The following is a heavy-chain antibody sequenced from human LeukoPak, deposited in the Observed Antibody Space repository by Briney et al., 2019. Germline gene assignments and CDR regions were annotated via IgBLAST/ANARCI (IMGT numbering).Heavy chain of an antibody. Sequence: GGSLRLSCAASGFTFSSYEMNWVRQAPGKGLEWVSYIGSSSTTIYYADSVKGRFTISRDNAKNSLYLQMSSLRAEDTAVYYCATKSHGSGNYYFDYWGQGTLVTVSS. J-gene: IGHJ4*02. D-gene: IGHD3-10*01. CDR3: ATKSHGSGNYYFDY. CDR2: IGSSSTTI. CDR1: GFTFSSYE. V-gene: IGHV3-48*01.